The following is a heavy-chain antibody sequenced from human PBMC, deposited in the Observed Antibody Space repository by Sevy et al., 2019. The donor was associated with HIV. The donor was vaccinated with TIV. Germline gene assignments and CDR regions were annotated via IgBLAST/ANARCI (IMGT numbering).Heavy chain of an antibody. CDR2: IWHDGNSE. CDR1: RFTFSTYV. CDR3: ASEAGYGTDSRPFDY. J-gene: IGHJ4*02. D-gene: IGHD5-12*01. V-gene: IGHV3-33*08. Sequence: GVSLRLSCVASRFTFSTYVMHWVRQAPGKGLEWVAVIWHDGNSEYYADSVRGRFTISRDDSKSTLYLQMNSLRPEDTALYYCASEAGYGTDSRPFDYWGQGTLVTVSS.